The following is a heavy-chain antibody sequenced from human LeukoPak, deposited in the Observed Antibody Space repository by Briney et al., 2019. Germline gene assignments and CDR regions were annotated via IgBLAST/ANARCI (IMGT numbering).Heavy chain of an antibody. CDR1: GYTFTSYG. CDR2: ISAYNGNT. Sequence: ASVKVSCKASGYTFTSYGISWVRQAPGQGLEWMGWISAYNGNTNSAQKLQGRVTMTTDTSTSTAYMELRSLRSDDTAVYYCARSLGYCSGGSCPFDYWGQGTLVTVSS. J-gene: IGHJ4*02. D-gene: IGHD2-15*01. V-gene: IGHV1-18*01. CDR3: ARSLGYCSGGSCPFDY.